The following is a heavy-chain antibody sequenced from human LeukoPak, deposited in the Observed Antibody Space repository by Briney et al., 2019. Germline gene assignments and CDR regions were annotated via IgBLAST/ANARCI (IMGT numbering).Heavy chain of an antibody. Sequence: ASVKLCCNASGYTFTGYYMHWVRQAPGQGLEWMGWINPNSGGTNYAQKFQGRVTMTRDTSISTAYMELSRLRSDDTAVYYCARDRGGYHDYWGQGTLVTVSS. J-gene: IGHJ4*02. CDR2: INPNSGGT. CDR1: GYTFTGYY. CDR3: ARDRGGYHDY. D-gene: IGHD3-22*01. V-gene: IGHV1-2*02.